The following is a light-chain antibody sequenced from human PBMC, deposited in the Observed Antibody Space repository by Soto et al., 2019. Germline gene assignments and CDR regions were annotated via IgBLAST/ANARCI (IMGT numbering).Light chain of an antibody. V-gene: IGLV4-69*01. CDR1: SGHSNYA. CDR2: LNSDGSH. Sequence: QPVLTQSPSASASLGASVKLTCTLSSGHSNYAIAWHQQQPEKGPRYLMKLNSDGSHSKGDGIPDRFSGSSSGAERYLTNSSLQSEDEADYYCHTWGTGIHVVLGGGTKLTVL. CDR3: HTWGTGIHVV. J-gene: IGLJ2*01.